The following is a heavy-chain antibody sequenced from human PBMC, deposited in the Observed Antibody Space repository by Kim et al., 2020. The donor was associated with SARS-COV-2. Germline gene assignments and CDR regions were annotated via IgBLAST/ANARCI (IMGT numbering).Heavy chain of an antibody. CDR2: IYYSGST. Sequence: SETLSLTCTVSGGSISSYYWSWIRQPPGKGLEWIGYIYYSGSTNYNPSLKSRVTISVDTSKNQFSLTLSSVTAADTAVNYCARVGCSSSSEFYYYYSYMDVWGKGTTVTVSS. D-gene: IGHD6-6*01. CDR3: ARVGCSSSSEFYYYYSYMDV. CDR1: GGSISSYY. V-gene: IGHV4-59*01. J-gene: IGHJ6*03.